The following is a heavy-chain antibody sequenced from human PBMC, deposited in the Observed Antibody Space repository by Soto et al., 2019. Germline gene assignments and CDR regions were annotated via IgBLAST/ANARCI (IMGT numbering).Heavy chain of an antibody. CDR2: IIPIFGTA. CDR1: GGTFSSYA. J-gene: IGHJ5*02. Sequence: QVQLVQSGAEVKNPGSAVKVSCKASGGTFSSYAISWVRQAPGQGLEWMGGIIPIFGTANYAQKFQGRVTITADESTSTAYMELSSLRSEDTAVYYCARGPRDFWSGYYRHWFDPWGQGTLVTVSS. CDR3: ARGPRDFWSGYYRHWFDP. D-gene: IGHD3-3*01. V-gene: IGHV1-69*01.